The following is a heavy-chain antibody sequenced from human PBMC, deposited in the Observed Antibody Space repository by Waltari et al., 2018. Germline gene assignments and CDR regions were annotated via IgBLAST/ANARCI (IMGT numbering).Heavy chain of an antibody. CDR3: ARDWIAAAGFDY. J-gene: IGHJ4*02. Sequence: QLQLQESGPGLVKPSETLSLTCTVSGRSISRSSYYWGWIRPPPGKGLEWIGSIYYSGSTYYNPSLKSRVTISVDTSKNQFSLKLSSVTAADTAVYYCARDWIAAAGFDYWGQGTLVTVSS. D-gene: IGHD6-13*01. CDR2: IYYSGST. V-gene: IGHV4-39*07. CDR1: GRSISRSSYY.